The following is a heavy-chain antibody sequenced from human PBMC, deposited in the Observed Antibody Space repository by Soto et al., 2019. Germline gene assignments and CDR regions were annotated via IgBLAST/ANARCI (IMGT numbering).Heavy chain of an antibody. D-gene: IGHD6-25*01. CDR2: ISSGSSTI. V-gene: IGHV3-11*01. J-gene: IGHJ4*02. CDR3: ATSSGALAASFPYYFDY. Sequence: PRGSLRLSCAAAGFRFNDDYMTSIRPAPGKGLEWVSYISSGSSTIYYAHSVQGRFTISRDNAKNSLYLQMNSLRAEDTAVYYCATSSGALAASFPYYFDYWGQGTLVTVS. CDR1: GFRFNDDY.